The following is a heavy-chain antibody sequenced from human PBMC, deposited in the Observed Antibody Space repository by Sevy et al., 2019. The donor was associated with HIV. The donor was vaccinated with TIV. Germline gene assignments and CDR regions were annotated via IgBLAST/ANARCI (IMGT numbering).Heavy chain of an antibody. CDR1: GFTFSYYA. D-gene: IGHD3-16*01. V-gene: IGHV3-23*01. CDR3: AKEGYRLPGADAIDI. J-gene: IGHJ3*02. CDR2: ISGSGDTT. Sequence: GGSLRLSCAASGFTFSYYAMTWVRQAPGKGLEWVSAISGSGDTTYYAESGKGRFTSSRDNSRVTLYLQINSLRAEDTAIYFCAKEGYRLPGADAIDIWGQGKMVTVSS.